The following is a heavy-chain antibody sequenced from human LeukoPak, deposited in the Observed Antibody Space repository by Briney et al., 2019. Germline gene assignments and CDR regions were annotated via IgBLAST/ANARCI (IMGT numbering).Heavy chain of an antibody. CDR3: ASRSVSSLYGDFDY. CDR2: INTDGSA. D-gene: IGHD2-2*02. Sequence: PGGSLRLSCAASGFTVSRNYMGWVRQAPGKGLEWGSIINTDGSANYADSVKGRFTISRDNSKNTLYLQMNNLRAEDAAVYYCASRSVSSLYGDFDYWGEGTLVTVSS. CDR1: GFTVSRNY. J-gene: IGHJ4*02. V-gene: IGHV3-53*01.